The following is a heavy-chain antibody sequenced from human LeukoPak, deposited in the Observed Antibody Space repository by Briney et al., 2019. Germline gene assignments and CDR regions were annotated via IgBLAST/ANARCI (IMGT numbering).Heavy chain of an antibody. D-gene: IGHD1-26*01. CDR3: ARASGNYPTGYYYYYYMDV. CDR1: GGSISSYY. V-gene: IGHV4-4*07. Sequence: SETLSLTCTVSGGSISSYYWGWIRQPAGKGLEWIGRIYSTGSTNYKPSLKSRVTMSVDTSKNQFSLKLSSVTAADTAVYYCARASGNYPTGYYYYYYMDVWGKGTTVTVSS. CDR2: IYSTGST. J-gene: IGHJ6*03.